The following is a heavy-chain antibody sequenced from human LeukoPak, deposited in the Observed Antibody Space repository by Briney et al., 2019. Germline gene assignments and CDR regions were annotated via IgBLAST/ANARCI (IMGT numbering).Heavy chain of an antibody. CDR2: IYYSGST. CDR3: ARGLIVVPAAIYFGWFDP. D-gene: IGHD2-2*01. J-gene: IGHJ5*02. CDR1: GGSISSGGYY. V-gene: IGHV4-31*03. Sequence: KPSETLSLTCTVSGGSISSGGYYWSWIRQHPGKGLEWIGYIYYSGSTYYNPSLKSRVTISVDTSKNQFSLKLSSVTAADTAVYYCARGLIVVPAAIYFGWFDPWGQGTLVTVSS.